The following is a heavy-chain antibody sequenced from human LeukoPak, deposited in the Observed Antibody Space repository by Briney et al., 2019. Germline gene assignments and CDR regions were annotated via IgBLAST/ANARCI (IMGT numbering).Heavy chain of an antibody. CDR1: GDSISSGDYY. D-gene: IGHD1-26*01. J-gene: IGHJ4*02. CDR3: ARAARVWELLGYYFDY. CDR2: IYYSGSP. V-gene: IGHV4-30-4*01. Sequence: PSETLSLTCIVSGDSISSGDYYWSWIRQPPGQGLEWIGYIYYSGSPYYNPSLRSRFTISLDTSKNQFSLTLSSVTAADTAVYYCARAARVWELLGYYFDYWGQGTLVTVSS.